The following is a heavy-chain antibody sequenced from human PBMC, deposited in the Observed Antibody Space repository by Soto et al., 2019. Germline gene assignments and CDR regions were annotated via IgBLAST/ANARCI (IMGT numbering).Heavy chain of an antibody. CDR3: ARYPYTSSCSDGSCSYHAFDI. J-gene: IGHJ3*02. D-gene: IGHD2-15*01. CDR1: GYTFPSYA. CDR2: INADNGNT. Sequence: GASVKVSCKASGYTFPSYAMHWVRQAPGQRLEWMGWINADNGNTKYAQKLQGRVTMTRDTSTSTAYMELRSLRSDDTAVYYCARYPYTSSCSDGSCSYHAFDIWRQGTVVPVSS. V-gene: IGHV1-3*01.